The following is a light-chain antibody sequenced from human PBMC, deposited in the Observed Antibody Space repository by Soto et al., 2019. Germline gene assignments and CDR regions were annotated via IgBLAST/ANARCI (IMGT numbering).Light chain of an antibody. CDR1: QSVGIN. Sequence: EIIMAQSPDTLTVSPGDRSTLSCRASQSVGINLAWYQQKFGQAPRILIYGASTRATGVPARFSGSGSGTKFTLTIASLQPDDFATYYCQQYETFSGTFGPGTKVDIK. J-gene: IGKJ1*01. V-gene: IGKV3-15*01. CDR2: GAS. CDR3: QQYETFSGT.